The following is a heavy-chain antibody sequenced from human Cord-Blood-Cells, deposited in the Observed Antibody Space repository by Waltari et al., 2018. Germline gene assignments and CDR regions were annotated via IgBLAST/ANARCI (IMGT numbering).Heavy chain of an antibody. V-gene: IGHV1-46*01. J-gene: IGHJ4*02. CDR2: INPSGGST. CDR3: ARSSFLGWGLAARPLLDY. D-gene: IGHD6-6*01. CDR1: GYTFTSYY. Sequence: QVQLVQSGAEVKKPGASVKVSCKASGYTFTSYYMHWVRQAPGQGLEWMGIINPSGGSTSYAQKFQGRVTMTRDTSTSTVYMELSSLRSEDTAVYYCARSSFLGWGLAARPLLDYWGQGTLVTVSS.